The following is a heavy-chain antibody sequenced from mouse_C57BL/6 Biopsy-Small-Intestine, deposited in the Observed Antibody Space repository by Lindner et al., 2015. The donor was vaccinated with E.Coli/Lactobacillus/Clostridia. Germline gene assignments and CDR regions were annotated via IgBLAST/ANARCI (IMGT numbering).Heavy chain of an antibody. Sequence: VQLQESGAELARPGASVKLSCKASGCTFTSYGISWVKQRTGQGLEWIGEIYPRSGNTYYNEKFKGKATLTADKSSSTAYMELRSLTSEDSAVYFCARPNDGYYLDYWGQGTTLTVSS. D-gene: IGHD2-3*01. J-gene: IGHJ2*01. CDR1: GCTFTSYG. V-gene: IGHV1-81*01. CDR3: ARPNDGYYLDY. CDR2: IYPRSGNT.